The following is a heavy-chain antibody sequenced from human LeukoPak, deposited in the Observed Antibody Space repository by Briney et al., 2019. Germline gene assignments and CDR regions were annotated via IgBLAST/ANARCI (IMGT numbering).Heavy chain of an antibody. J-gene: IGHJ5*02. Sequence: GGSLRLSCAASGFTFGMHWVRQAPGKGLEWVSYISSSGSTIYYADSVKGRFTISRDNAKNSLYLQMNSLRAEDTAVYYCAREYANWFDPWGQGTLVTVSS. CDR3: AREYANWFDP. V-gene: IGHV3-48*03. CDR2: ISSSGSTI. CDR1: GFTFG.